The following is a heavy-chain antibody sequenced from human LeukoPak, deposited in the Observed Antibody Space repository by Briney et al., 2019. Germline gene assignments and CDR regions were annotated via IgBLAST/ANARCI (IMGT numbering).Heavy chain of an antibody. CDR2: ISWNSGSI. V-gene: IGHV3-9*01. Sequence: GRSLRLSCAASGFTFDDYAMHWVRQAPGKGLEWVSGISWNSGSIGYADSVKGRFTISRDNAKNSLYLQMNSLRAENTALYYCAKGTYYYDSSGYYTLGYFDCWGQGTLVTVSS. J-gene: IGHJ4*02. CDR3: AKGTYYYDSSGYYTLGYFDC. CDR1: GFTFDDYA. D-gene: IGHD3-22*01.